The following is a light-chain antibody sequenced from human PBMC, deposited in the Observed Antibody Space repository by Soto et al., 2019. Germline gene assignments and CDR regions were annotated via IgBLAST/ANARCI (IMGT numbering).Light chain of an antibody. CDR3: QQSYSTPRVT. J-gene: IGKJ2*01. V-gene: IGKV1-39*01. CDR2: GAS. Sequence: DIQMTQSPSSLSASVGDRVTITCRASQSISSYLNWYQQKPGKAPKLLIYGASGLQSGVPSRFSGSGSGPDFTLTISSLQPEDFATYYCQQSYSTPRVTFGQGTKLEIK. CDR1: QSISSY.